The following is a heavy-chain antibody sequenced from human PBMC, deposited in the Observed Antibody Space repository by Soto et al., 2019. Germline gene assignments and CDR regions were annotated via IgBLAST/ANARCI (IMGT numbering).Heavy chain of an antibody. D-gene: IGHD1-7*01. V-gene: IGHV1-2*02. J-gene: IGHJ6*02. Sequence: GASVKVSCKASGYSLTGYYVHWVRLAPGQGLEWMGWINPNSGGTNHAQKFQGRVTMTRDTSISTAYMELTRLTSNDTAVYFCAIDAGTIGHSSYSMDVSGQAPTVTVSS. CDR3: AIDAGTIGHSSYSMDV. CDR1: GYSLTGYY. CDR2: INPNSGGT.